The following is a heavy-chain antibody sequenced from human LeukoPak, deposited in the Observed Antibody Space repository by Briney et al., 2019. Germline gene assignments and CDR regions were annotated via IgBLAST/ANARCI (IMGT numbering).Heavy chain of an antibody. CDR2: IWSDGTNK. CDR3: ARTDYYDSRGPPDY. J-gene: IGHJ4*02. D-gene: IGHD3-22*01. CDR1: GFTFSSYG. V-gene: IGHV3-33*01. Sequence: PGGSLRLSCAASGFTFSSYGTHWVRQAPGKGLEWVAVIWSDGTNKYYADSVKGRFTISRDNSKNTLYLHMNSLRAEDTAVYYCARTDYYDSRGPPDYWGQGTLVTVSS.